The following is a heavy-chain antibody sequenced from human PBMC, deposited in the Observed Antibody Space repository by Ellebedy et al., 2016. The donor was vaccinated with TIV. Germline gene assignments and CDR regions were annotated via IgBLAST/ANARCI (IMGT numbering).Heavy chain of an antibody. D-gene: IGHD6-13*01. CDR1: GYTFTANY. Sequence: ASVKVSCKASGYTFTANYVHWVRRAPGQGPEWMGWINPDSGVTNFAQKFQGRVTMTRDTSVNTAYMELSRLESDDTAVYYCARVRRGSSGMDVWGQGTTVTVS. J-gene: IGHJ6*02. V-gene: IGHV1-2*02. CDR3: ARVRRGSSGMDV. CDR2: INPDSGVT.